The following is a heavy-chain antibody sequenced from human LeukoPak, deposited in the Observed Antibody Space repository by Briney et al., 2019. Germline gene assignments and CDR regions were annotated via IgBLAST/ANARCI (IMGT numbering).Heavy chain of an antibody. CDR1: GGSFSGYY. D-gene: IGHD6-19*01. V-gene: IGHV4-34*01. Sequence: SETLSLTCAVYGGSFSGYYWSWIRQPPGKGLEWIGEINHSGSTNYNPSLKSRVTISVDTSKNQFSLKLSSVTAADTAVYYCARDKAVAGTYYYYYGMDVWGQGTTVTVSS. CDR3: ARDKAVAGTYYYYYGMDV. CDR2: INHSGST. J-gene: IGHJ6*02.